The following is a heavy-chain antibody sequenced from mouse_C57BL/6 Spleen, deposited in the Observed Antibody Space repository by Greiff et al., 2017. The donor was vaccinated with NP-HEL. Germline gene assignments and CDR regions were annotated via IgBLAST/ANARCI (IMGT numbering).Heavy chain of an antibody. CDR3: ARNGGTRAY. CDR2: IDPSDSYT. V-gene: IGHV1-50*01. D-gene: IGHD2-14*01. CDR1: GYTFTSYW. Sequence: QVQLQQPGAELVKPGASVKLSCKASGYTFTSYWMQWVKQRPGQGLEWIGEIDPSDSYTNYNQKFKGKATLTVDTSSSTAYMQLSSLTSEDSAVYYCARNGGTRAYWGQGTLVTVSA. J-gene: IGHJ3*01.